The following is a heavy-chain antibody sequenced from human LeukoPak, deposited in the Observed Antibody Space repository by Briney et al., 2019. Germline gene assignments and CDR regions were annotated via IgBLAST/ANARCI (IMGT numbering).Heavy chain of an antibody. D-gene: IGHD3-16*02. CDR3: ARDCRSEPQRYNWFDP. CDR1: GYSISSGYY. Sequence: SETLSLTCSVSGYSISSGYYWGWIRQPPGKGLEWIGRIYHSGSTYYNPSLKSRVTISVDTSKNQFALKLSSVTAADTAVYYCARDCRSEPQRYNWFDPWGQGTLVTVSS. J-gene: IGHJ5*02. CDR2: IYHSGST. V-gene: IGHV4-38-2*02.